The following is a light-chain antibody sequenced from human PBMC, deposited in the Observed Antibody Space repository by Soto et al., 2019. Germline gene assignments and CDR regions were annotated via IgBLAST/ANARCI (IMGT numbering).Light chain of an antibody. CDR1: QGISSY. CDR2: AAS. CDR3: QQVDSFPLT. J-gene: IGKJ4*01. Sequence: DIQLTQSPSFLSASVGDRVTITCRASQGISSYLAWYQQKPGKAPKVLIYAASTLQSGVPSRFSGSGSGTEFTLTISSLQPGDFATYFCQQVDSFPLTFGGGTKVEIK. V-gene: IGKV1-9*01.